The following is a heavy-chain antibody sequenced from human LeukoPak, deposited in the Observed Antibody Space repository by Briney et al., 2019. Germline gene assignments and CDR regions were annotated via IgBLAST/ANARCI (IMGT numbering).Heavy chain of an antibody. D-gene: IGHD3-10*01. CDR3: AKEPPNGSGSD. V-gene: IGHV3-48*01. CDR2: ISSSGSDI. J-gene: IGHJ4*02. Sequence: PGGSLRLSCAASGFTFSSYGMHWVRQAPGKGLEWVSYISSSGSDIYYADSVKGRFTISRDNSKNTLYLQMNSLRAEDTAVYYCAKEPPNGSGSDWGQGTLVTVSS. CDR1: GFTFSSYG.